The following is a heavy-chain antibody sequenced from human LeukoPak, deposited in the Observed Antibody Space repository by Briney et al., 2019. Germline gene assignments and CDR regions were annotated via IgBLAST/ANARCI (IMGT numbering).Heavy chain of an antibody. CDR1: GFTFSSYG. J-gene: IGHJ6*02. V-gene: IGHV3-33*08. D-gene: IGHD2-2*01. CDR2: IWYDGSNK. CDR3: ARDSCSSTSCYHYYYGMDV. Sequence: GGSLRLSCAASGFTFSSYGMHWVRQAPGKGLEWVAVIWYDGSNKYYADSVKGRFTISRDNSKNTLYLQMNSLRAEDTAVYYCARDSCSSTSCYHYYYGMDVWGQGTTVTVSS.